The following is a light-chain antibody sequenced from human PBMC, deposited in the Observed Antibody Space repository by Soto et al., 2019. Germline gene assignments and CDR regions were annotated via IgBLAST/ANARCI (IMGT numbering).Light chain of an antibody. V-gene: IGKV3D-20*01. J-gene: IGKJ4*01. CDR3: QQYGSSPH. CDR2: GAS. CDR1: QSLSSSY. Sequence: IVLTQSPATLSFSPLEIATLSFVASQSLSSSYLAWYQQKPGLAPRLLIYGASSRATGIPDRFSGSGSGTDFTLTISRLETEDFAVYYCQQYGSSPHFGGGTKVDI.